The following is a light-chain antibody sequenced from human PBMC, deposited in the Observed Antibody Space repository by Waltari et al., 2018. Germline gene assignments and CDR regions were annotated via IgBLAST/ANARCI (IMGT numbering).Light chain of an antibody. J-gene: IGLJ2*01. CDR1: SSDVRGYTS. V-gene: IGLV2-8*01. CDR3: SSYAGSNNFL. CDR2: EVN. Sequence: QSALTQPPSASGSPGQSVTVSCAGNSSDVRGYTSVPWYQQKPGEAPRLLIYEVNKRPSGVPDRFSGSKSGNTASLTVSGLQAEDEADYYCSSYAGSNNFLFGGGTRLTVL.